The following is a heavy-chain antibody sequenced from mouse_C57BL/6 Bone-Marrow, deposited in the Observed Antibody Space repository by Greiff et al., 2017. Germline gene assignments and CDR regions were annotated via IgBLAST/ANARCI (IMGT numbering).Heavy chain of an antibody. V-gene: IGHV1-64*01. J-gene: IGHJ4*01. Sequence: QVQLKESGAELVKPGASVKLSCKASGYTFTNYWMHWVKPRPGQGLEWIGMMHPNGGSPDYNEKFKSEATLSVDHSSRTAYMELSSLTSEDSAVYYCARSYDDDDYTMCNWGQGTSGTVSS. CDR3: ARSYDDDDYTMCN. CDR1: GYTFTNYW. D-gene: IGHD2-4*01. CDR2: MHPNGGSP.